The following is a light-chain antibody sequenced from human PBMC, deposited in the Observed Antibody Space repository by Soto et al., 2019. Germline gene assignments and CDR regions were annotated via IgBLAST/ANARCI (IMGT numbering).Light chain of an antibody. J-gene: IGLJ1*01. CDR3: CSYASSTAYV. Sequence: QSALTQPASVSGSPGQSITISCTGTSSDVGGYNYVSWYQLHPGKAPKLMVYEVSYRPSGVSSRFSGSKSANTASLTISGLQAEDEADYYCCSYASSTAYVFGTGTKVTVL. CDR2: EVS. V-gene: IGLV2-14*01. CDR1: SSDVGGYNY.